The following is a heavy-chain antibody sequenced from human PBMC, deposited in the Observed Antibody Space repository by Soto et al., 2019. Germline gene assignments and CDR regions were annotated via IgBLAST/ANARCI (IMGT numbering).Heavy chain of an antibody. V-gene: IGHV3-30-3*01. CDR3: ARDGIAVAGIPPYCFDY. J-gene: IGHJ4*02. D-gene: IGHD6-19*01. CDR2: ISYDGSNK. CDR1: GFTFSSYA. Sequence: GGSLRLSCAASGFTFSSYAMHWVRQAPGKGLEWVAVISYDGSNKYYADSVKGRFTISRDNSKNTLYLQMNSLRAEDTAVYYCARDGIAVAGIPPYCFDYWGQGTLVTVSS.